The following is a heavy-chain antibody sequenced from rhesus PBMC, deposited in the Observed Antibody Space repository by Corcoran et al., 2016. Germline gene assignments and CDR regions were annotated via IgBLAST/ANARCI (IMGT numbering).Heavy chain of an antibody. D-gene: IGHD6S26*01. Sequence: QVQLQESGPGLVKPSETLSLTCAVSGGPFNSSWWSWIRQPPGKGLGWIGEIKGNSGSNNYNPSLKSRVICSKDASKNQFSRKLSSVTAADTAVYYCARYILYSSGWSDFDYWGQGVLVTVSS. CDR1: GGPFNSSW. J-gene: IGHJ4*01. V-gene: IGHV4-80*01. CDR2: IKGNSGSN. CDR3: ARYILYSSGWSDFDY.